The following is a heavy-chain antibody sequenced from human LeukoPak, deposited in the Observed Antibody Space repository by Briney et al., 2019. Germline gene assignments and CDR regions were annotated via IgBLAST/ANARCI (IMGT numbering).Heavy chain of an antibody. J-gene: IGHJ5*02. D-gene: IGHD6-13*01. CDR1: GGSISSSSNY. V-gene: IGHV4-39*07. CDR2: IYYSGST. Sequence: PSETLSLTCTVSGGSISSSSNYWGWIRQPPGKGLEWIGSIYYSGSTYYKPSLKSRVTISVDTSKNQFSLKLSSVTAADTAVYYCARGLRRLIAAAGQNNWFDPWGQGTLVTVSS. CDR3: ARGLRRLIAAAGQNNWFDP.